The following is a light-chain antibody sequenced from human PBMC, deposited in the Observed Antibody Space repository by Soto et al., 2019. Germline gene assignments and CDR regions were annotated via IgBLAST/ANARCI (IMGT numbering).Light chain of an antibody. CDR1: QGVSDS. Sequence: AIRMTQSPSPFSASTGDRVSITCRASQGVSDSLAWYQQKAGKAPKLLVYSTSTLQSGVASRFSGSGSGTDFTLTITCLQSEDFATYYCQQARSFPVTFGQGTRLEI. CDR3: QQARSFPVT. J-gene: IGKJ5*01. CDR2: STS. V-gene: IGKV1-8*01.